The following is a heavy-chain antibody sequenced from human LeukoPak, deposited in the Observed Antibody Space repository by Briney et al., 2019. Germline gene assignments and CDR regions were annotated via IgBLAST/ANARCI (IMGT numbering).Heavy chain of an antibody. CDR2: MNPNSGNT. D-gene: IGHD3-22*01. CDR1: GYTFTSYD. Sequence: ASVKVSYKASGYTFTSYDINWVRQATGQGLEWMGWMNPNSGNTGYAQKFQGRVTMTRNTSISTAYMELSSLRSEDTAVYYCARGLVHDSSGYYYVDAFDIWGQGTMVTVSS. J-gene: IGHJ3*02. CDR3: ARGLVHDSSGYYYVDAFDI. V-gene: IGHV1-8*02.